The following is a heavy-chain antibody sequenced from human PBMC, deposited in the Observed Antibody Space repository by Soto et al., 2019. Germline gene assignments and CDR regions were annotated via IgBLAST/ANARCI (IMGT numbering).Heavy chain of an antibody. V-gene: IGHV3-33*01. D-gene: IGHD3-9*01. CDR3: ARGFYYDILTGYQYYYYGMDV. J-gene: IGHJ6*02. Sequence: PGGSLRLSCAASGFTFSSYGMHWVRQAPGKGLEWVAVIWYDGSNKYYADSVKGRFTISRDNSKNTLYLQMTSLRAEDTAVYYCARGFYYDILTGYQYYYYGMDVWGQGTTVTVSS. CDR2: IWYDGSNK. CDR1: GFTFSSYG.